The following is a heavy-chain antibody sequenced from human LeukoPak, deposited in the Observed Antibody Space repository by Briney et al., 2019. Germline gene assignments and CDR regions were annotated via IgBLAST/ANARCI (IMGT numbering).Heavy chain of an antibody. CDR1: GGSISSTPFY. D-gene: IGHD6-13*01. V-gene: IGHV4-39*01. Sequence: PSETLSLTCTVSGGSISSTPFYWGWIRQPPGKGLEWIGSMYYTGSTYYNPSLKSRVTISVDTSKNQFSLKLSSMTAADTAVYYCASDRSIKWYFFWGQGTLVTVSS. CDR3: ASDRSIKWYFF. CDR2: MYYTGST. J-gene: IGHJ4*02.